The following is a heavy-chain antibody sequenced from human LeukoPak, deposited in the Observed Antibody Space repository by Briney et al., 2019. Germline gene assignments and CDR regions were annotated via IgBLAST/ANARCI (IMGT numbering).Heavy chain of an antibody. V-gene: IGHV3-33*01. CDR3: ARDHHSSGYSFDY. D-gene: IGHD3-22*01. Sequence: GGSLRLSCAASGFTFSSYGMHWVRQAPSKGLEWVAVIWYDGSNKYYADSVKGRFTISRDNSKNTLYLQMNSLRAEDTAVYYCARDHHSSGYSFDYWGQGTLVTVSS. CDR1: GFTFSSYG. CDR2: IWYDGSNK. J-gene: IGHJ4*02.